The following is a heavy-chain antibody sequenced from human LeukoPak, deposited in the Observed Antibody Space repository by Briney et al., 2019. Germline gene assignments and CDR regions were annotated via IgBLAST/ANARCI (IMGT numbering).Heavy chain of an antibody. CDR1: GYTFTSYD. Sequence: ASVKVSCKASGYTFTSYDINWVRQATGQGLEWMGWMNPNSGNTGYAQKFQGRVTMTRNTSISTAYMELSSLRSEDTAVYYCARGRFLEWLFYYYYYGMDVWGQGTTVTVSS. CDR2: MNPNSGNT. CDR3: ARGRFLEWLFYYYYYGMDV. J-gene: IGHJ6*02. V-gene: IGHV1-8*01. D-gene: IGHD3-3*01.